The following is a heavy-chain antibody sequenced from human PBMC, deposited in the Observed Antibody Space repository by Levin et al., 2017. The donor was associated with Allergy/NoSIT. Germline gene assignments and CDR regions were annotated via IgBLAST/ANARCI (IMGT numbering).Heavy chain of an antibody. V-gene: IGHV4-39*01. J-gene: IGHJ4*02. CDR3: AGHVRGGYYGSGRASPWYFDY. CDR2: IYYSGST. D-gene: IGHD3-10*01. Sequence: SETLSLTCTVSGGSISSCSYHWGWIRQPPGKGLEWIGCIYYSGSTYYNPSLKSRVTISEDTSKNQFSLMLSSVTAADTAVYCCAGHVRGGYYGSGRASPWYFDYWGQGTLVTVSS. CDR1: GGSISSCSYH.